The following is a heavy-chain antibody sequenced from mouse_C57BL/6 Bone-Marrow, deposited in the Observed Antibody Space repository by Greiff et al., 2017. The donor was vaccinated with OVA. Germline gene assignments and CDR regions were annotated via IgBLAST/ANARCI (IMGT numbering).Heavy chain of an antibody. D-gene: IGHD2-4*01. CDR3: AGGIYYDYGGGFAY. Sequence: EVQLQESGPGLVKPSQSLSLTCSVTGYSITSGYYWNWIRQFPGNKLEWMGYISYDGSNNYNPSLKNRISITRDTSKNQFFLKLNSVTTEDTATYYCAGGIYYDYGGGFAYWGQGTLVTVSA. J-gene: IGHJ3*01. CDR1: GYSITSGYY. CDR2: ISYDGSN. V-gene: IGHV3-6*01.